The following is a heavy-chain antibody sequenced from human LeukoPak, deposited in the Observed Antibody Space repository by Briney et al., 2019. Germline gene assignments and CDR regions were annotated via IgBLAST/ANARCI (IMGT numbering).Heavy chain of an antibody. D-gene: IGHD6-6*01. CDR1: GYTFTGYY. J-gene: IGHJ6*03. Sequence: ASVKVSCKASGYTFTGYYMHWVRQAPGHGLEWMGWINPNNGGTNYAQKFQGRVTMTRDTSISTAYMELSRLRSDDTAVYYCARVKIAAPPGSDYYYYYMDVWGKGTTVTVSS. CDR3: ARVKIAAPPGSDYYYYYMDV. V-gene: IGHV1-2*02. CDR2: INPNNGGT.